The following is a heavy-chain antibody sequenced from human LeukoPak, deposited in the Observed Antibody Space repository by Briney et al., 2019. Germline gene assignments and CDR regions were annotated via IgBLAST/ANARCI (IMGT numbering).Heavy chain of an antibody. CDR3: ARDPNNPIYYYYYGLDV. CDR2: ISSSSSYI. CDR1: GFTFSSYS. V-gene: IGHV3-21*01. J-gene: IGHJ6*04. Sequence: GGSLRLSCAASGFTFSSYSMNWVRQAPGKGLEWVSSISSSSSYIYYADSVKGRFTISRDNAKNSLYLQMNSLRAEDTAVYYCARDPNNPIYYYYYGLDVRGKGTTVTVSS. D-gene: IGHD1/OR15-1a*01.